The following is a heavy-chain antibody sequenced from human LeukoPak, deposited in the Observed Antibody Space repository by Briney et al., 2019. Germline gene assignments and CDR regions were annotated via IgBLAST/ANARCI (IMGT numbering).Heavy chain of an antibody. CDR3: AELSITMIGGV. V-gene: IGHV3-66*01. CDR2: IYSGGST. D-gene: IGHD3-10*02. CDR1: EFSVGSNY. J-gene: IGHJ6*04. Sequence: GGSLRLSCAASEFSVGSNYMTWVRQAPGKGLEWVSLIYSGGSTYYADSVKGRFTISRDNSKNTLYLQMNSLRAEDTAVYYCAELSITMIGGVWGKGTTVTISS.